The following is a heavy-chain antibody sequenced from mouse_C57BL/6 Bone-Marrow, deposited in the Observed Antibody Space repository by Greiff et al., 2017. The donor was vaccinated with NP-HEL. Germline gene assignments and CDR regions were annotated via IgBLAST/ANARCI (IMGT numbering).Heavy chain of an antibody. CDR2: IDPSDSYT. J-gene: IGHJ1*03. CDR1: GYTFTSYW. D-gene: IGHD1-1*01. Sequence: VQLQQPGAELVKPGASVKLSCKASGYTFTSYWMQWVKQRPGQGLEWIGEIDPSDSYTNYNQKFKGKATLTVDTSSSTAYMQLSSLTSEDSAVYYCARVDITTVVALHWYFDVWGTGTTVTVSS. CDR3: ARVDITTVVALHWYFDV. V-gene: IGHV1-50*01.